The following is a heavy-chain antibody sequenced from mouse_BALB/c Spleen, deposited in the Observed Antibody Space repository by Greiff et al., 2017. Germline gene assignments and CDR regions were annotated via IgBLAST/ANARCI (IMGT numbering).Heavy chain of an antibody. Sequence: EVQLKESGPGLVKPSQSLSLTCSVTGYSITSGYYWNWIRQFPGNKLEWMGYISYDGSNNYNPSLKNRISITRDTSKNQFFLKLNSVTTEDTATYYCARRGYDWYFDVWGAGTTVTVSS. CDR2: ISYDGSN. V-gene: IGHV3-6*02. D-gene: IGHD2-2*01. J-gene: IGHJ1*01. CDR1: GYSITSGYY. CDR3: ARRGYDWYFDV.